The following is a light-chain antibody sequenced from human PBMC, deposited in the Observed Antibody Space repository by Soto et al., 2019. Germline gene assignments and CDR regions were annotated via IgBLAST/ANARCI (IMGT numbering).Light chain of an antibody. J-gene: IGKJ1*01. CDR2: RTS. CDR3: QQYNAWPWT. Sequence: ETVMTQSPGTLSVSPGEAATLSCGASQSISSNLAWYQQKPGQAPRLLMFRTSSRATGFPARFSGSGSGTEFNLTISSLQSEDFGVYYCQQYNAWPWTFGQGTKVDIK. CDR1: QSISSN. V-gene: IGKV3-15*01.